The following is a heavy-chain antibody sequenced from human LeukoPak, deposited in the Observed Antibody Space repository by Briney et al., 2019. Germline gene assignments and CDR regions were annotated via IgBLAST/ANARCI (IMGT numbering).Heavy chain of an antibody. CDR2: IYHSGST. CDR3: ARGLGGYVPPLDY. Sequence: SETLSLTCTVSGYSISSGYYWGWIRQPPGKGLEWIGSIYHSGSTYYNPSLKSRVTISVDTSKNQFSLKLSSVTAADTAVYYCARGLGGYVPPLDYWGQGTLVTVSS. V-gene: IGHV4-38-2*02. J-gene: IGHJ4*02. CDR1: GYSISSGYY. D-gene: IGHD5-12*01.